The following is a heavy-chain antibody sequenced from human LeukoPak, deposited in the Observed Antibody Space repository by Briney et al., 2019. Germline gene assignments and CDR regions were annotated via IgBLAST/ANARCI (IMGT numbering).Heavy chain of an antibody. Sequence: GASVKVSCKASGYIFTSYYMHWVGQAAGQGLEWMGIINPNGGSTSYAQKIQGRVTMTRDMSTSTVYMELSSLRSEDTAVYYCARDLREKDYDSSGYYSRFDPWGQGTLVTVSS. CDR2: INPNGGST. CDR3: ARDLREKDYDSSGYYSRFDP. CDR1: GYIFTSYY. V-gene: IGHV1-46*01. D-gene: IGHD3-22*01. J-gene: IGHJ5*02.